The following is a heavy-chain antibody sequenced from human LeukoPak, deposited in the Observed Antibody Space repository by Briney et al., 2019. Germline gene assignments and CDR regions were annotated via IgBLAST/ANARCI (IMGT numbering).Heavy chain of an antibody. CDR3: ARIVVAGTGDDY. J-gene: IGHJ4*02. CDR2: IYYSGST. D-gene: IGHD6-19*01. V-gene: IGHV4-39*01. Sequence: GSLRLSCAASGFTFSSYEMNWIRQPPGKGLEWIGSIYYSGSTYYNPSLKSRVTISVDTSKNQFSLELSSVTAADTAVYYCARIVVAGTGDDYWGQGTLVTVSS. CDR1: GFTFSSYE.